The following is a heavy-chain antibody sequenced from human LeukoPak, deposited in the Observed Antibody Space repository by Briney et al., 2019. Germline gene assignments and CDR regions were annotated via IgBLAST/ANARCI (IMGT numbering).Heavy chain of an antibody. J-gene: IGHJ4*02. CDR2: IIPILGIA. V-gene: IGHV1-69*04. Sequence: SVKVSCKASGGTFSSYAISWVRQAPGQGLEWMGRIIPILGIANYAQKFQGRVTITADKSTSTAYMELSSLRSEDTAVYYCARAPEDPGIAVAGTVVDFDYWGQGTLVTVSS. CDR1: GGTFSSYA. D-gene: IGHD6-19*01. CDR3: ARAPEDPGIAVAGTVVDFDY.